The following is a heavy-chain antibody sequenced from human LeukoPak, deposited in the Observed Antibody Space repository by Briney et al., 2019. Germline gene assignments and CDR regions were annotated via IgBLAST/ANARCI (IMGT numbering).Heavy chain of an antibody. Sequence: GASVKVSCKASGGTFSSYAISWVQQAPGQGLDWMGGIIPIFGTANYAQKFQGRVTIPADESTSTPYIELSSLRSEDTALYYCARLEITTVTTSDYWGQGTLVTVSS. CDR2: IIPIFGTA. V-gene: IGHV1-69*13. CDR1: GGTFSSYA. CDR3: ARLEITTVTTSDY. J-gene: IGHJ4*02. D-gene: IGHD4-17*01.